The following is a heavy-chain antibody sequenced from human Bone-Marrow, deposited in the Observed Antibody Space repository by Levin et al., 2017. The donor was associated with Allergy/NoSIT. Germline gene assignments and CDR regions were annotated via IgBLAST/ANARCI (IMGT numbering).Heavy chain of an antibody. V-gene: IGHV3-33*01. D-gene: IGHD2-15*01. CDR3: SRDRGEWCQFYLDA. CDR2: VSHDGSHR. Sequence: GESLKISCAASGFTFSAFGMHWVRQAPGRGLEWVAVVSHDGSHRVYADSVKARFTISRDNSKKIHYLQMDSLGPEDTAVYYCSRDRGEWCQFYLDAWGQGILVTVSS. CDR1: GFTFSAFG. J-gene: IGHJ4*02.